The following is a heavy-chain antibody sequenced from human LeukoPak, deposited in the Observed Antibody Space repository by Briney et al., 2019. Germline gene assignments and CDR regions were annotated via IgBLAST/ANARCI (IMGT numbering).Heavy chain of an antibody. V-gene: IGHV4-34*01. CDR2: INHSGST. D-gene: IGHD6-19*01. J-gene: IGHJ2*01. Sequence: SETLSLTCAVYGGSFSGYYWSWIRQPPGKGLEWIGEINHSGSTNYNPSLKSRVTISVDTSKNQFSLKLSSVTAADTAVYYCARRSQAVNWYFDLWGRGTLVTVSS. CDR3: ARRSQAVNWYFDL. CDR1: GGSFSGYY.